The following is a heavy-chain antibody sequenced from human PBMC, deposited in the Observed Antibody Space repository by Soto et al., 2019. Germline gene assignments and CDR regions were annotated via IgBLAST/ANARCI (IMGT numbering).Heavy chain of an antibody. V-gene: IGHV3-7*01. D-gene: IGHD3-16*01. CDR2: IKQDGSEK. CDR3: ARDSYSRLDGYYMDV. CDR1: GFTFSSYW. Sequence: GGSLRLSCAASGFTFSSYWMSWVRQAPGKGLEWVANIKQDGSEKYYVDSVKGRFTISRDNAKNSLYLQMNSLRAEDTTVYYCARDSYSRLDGYYMDVWGKGTTVTVSS. J-gene: IGHJ6*03.